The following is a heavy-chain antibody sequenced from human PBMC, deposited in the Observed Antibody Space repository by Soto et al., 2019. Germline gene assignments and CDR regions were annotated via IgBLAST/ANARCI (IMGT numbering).Heavy chain of an antibody. D-gene: IGHD6-13*01. CDR1: GYTFTSYD. V-gene: IGHV1-8*01. Sequence: GASMKFSCNASGYTFTSYDINWVRQAAGQGLEWMGWMKPNSGNTGYAQKFQGRVTMTRNTSISTAYMELSSLRSEDTAVYYCAVVRAMVGSSCSCYYYGMDVWGQGTTVTVSS. CDR3: AVVRAMVGSSCSCYYYGMDV. J-gene: IGHJ6*02. CDR2: MKPNSGNT.